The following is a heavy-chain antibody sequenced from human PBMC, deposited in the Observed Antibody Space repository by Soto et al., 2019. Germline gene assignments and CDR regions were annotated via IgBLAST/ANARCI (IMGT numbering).Heavy chain of an antibody. CDR3: VRDRGPRIWGYAFKT. V-gene: IGHV1-18*04. D-gene: IGHD3-16*01. CDR1: GYTFTNYG. Sequence: QVQLVQSGAEVKKPGASVKVSCKTSGYTFTNYGINWVRQAPGQGLEWMGWINPYNANVNYAQKLQGRVTMTTDTSTSTAYRGLLSLTSDDTAANYCVRDRGPRIWGYAFKTWGQGTMATVSS. J-gene: IGHJ3*02. CDR2: INPYNANV.